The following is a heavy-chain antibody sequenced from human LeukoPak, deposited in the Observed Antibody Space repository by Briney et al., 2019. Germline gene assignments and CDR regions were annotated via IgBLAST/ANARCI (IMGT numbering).Heavy chain of an antibody. J-gene: IGHJ4*02. CDR3: AKAATVTPAYFDY. CDR2: IRYDGSNK. CDR1: GFTFSSYG. D-gene: IGHD4-17*01. V-gene: IGHV3-30*02. Sequence: EPGGSLRLSCAASGFTFSSYGMHWVRQAPGKGLEWVAFIRYDGSNKYYADSVKGRFTISRDNSMNTLYLQMNSLRAEDTAVYYCAKAATVTPAYFDYWGQGTLVTVSS.